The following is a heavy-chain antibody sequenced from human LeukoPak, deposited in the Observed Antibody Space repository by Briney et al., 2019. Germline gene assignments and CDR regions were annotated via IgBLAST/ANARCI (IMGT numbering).Heavy chain of an antibody. Sequence: SETLSLTCTLSGRSISSYYWIWIRPPPGKGLEWIGYIYYSGSTNYNPSLKSRVTISVDASKNQFSLKLSCVTAADEVFDYCARDAPSSSGYPLGYFDYWGQGTLVTVSS. CDR3: ARDAPSSSGYPLGYFDY. J-gene: IGHJ4*02. D-gene: IGHD3-22*01. V-gene: IGHV4-59*01. CDR1: GRSISSYY. CDR2: IYYSGST.